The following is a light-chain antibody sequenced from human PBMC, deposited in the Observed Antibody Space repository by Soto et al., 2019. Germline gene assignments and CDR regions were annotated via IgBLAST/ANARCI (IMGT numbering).Light chain of an antibody. CDR1: SSDVGAYDY. Sequence: QSALTQPASVSASPGQSIAISCSGTSSDVGAYDYVSWYQHHPGKAPKLIIYEVTYRPSGVSNRFSASKSGNTASLTISGLQAEDEPDYYCSSYTRSSTYVFGTGTKLTVL. CDR3: SSYTRSSTYV. J-gene: IGLJ1*01. CDR2: EVT. V-gene: IGLV2-14*01.